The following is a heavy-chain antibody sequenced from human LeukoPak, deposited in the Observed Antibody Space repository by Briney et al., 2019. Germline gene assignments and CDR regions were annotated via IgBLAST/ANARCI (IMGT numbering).Heavy chain of an antibody. Sequence: PSETLSLTCTVSGGSISSGGYYWSWIRQHPGKGLEWIGYIYYSGSTYYNQSLKSRVTISVDTSKNQFSLKLSSVTAADTAVYYCARDSSQGHYYYGMDVWGQGTTVTVSS. CDR1: GGSISSGGYY. V-gene: IGHV4-31*03. J-gene: IGHJ6*02. CDR2: IYYSGST. CDR3: ARDSSQGHYYYGMDV.